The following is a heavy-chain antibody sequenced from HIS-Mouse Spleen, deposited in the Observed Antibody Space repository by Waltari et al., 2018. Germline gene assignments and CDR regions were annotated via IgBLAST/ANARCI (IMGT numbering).Heavy chain of an antibody. J-gene: IGHJ4*02. CDR3: AKGGYSSSWYPDY. Sequence: QVQLVESGGGVVQPGRSLRLSCAASGFTFSSYGMHWVRRAPVKGCGGWEVIWNDGSNKNYAGSGKGRFTISRDNSKNTLYLQMNSLRAEDTAVYYCAKGGYSSSWYPDYWGQGTLVTVSS. D-gene: IGHD6-13*01. CDR1: GFTFSSYG. CDR2: IWNDGSNK. V-gene: IGHV3-33*06.